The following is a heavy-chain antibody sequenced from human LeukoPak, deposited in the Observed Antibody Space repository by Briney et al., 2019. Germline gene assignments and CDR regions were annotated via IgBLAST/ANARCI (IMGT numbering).Heavy chain of an antibody. CDR3: AKDPFFYYYDSSGYYEN. CDR2: ISYEGNMK. CDR1: GFTFHSSA. D-gene: IGHD3-22*01. V-gene: IGHV3-30*04. J-gene: IGHJ4*02. Sequence: GGSLRLSCAASGFTFHSSAMHWVRQAPGKGLEWVAVISYEGNMKFNADSVKGRFTISRDNSKNTLYLQMNSLRAEDTAVYYCAKDPFFYYYDSSGYYENWGQGTLVTVSS.